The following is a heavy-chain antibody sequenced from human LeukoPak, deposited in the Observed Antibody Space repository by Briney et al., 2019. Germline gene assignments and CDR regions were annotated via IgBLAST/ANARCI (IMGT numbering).Heavy chain of an antibody. CDR1: GFTFSSYS. Sequence: GGSLRLSCAASGFTFSSYSMNWVRQAPGKGLEWVSSISSSSSYIYCADSVKGRFTISRDNAKNSLYLQMNSLRAEDTAVYYCARDPHYYDSSGYYGIFDYWGQGTLVTVSS. D-gene: IGHD3-22*01. CDR3: ARDPHYYDSSGYYGIFDY. J-gene: IGHJ4*02. CDR2: ISSSSSYI. V-gene: IGHV3-21*01.